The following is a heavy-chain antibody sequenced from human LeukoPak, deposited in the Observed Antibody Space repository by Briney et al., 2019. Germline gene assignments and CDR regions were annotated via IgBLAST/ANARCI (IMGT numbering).Heavy chain of an antibody. CDR2: VYSSGST. J-gene: IGHJ4*02. CDR3: ARSKGGRQITTSY. CDR1: GGSIDPYY. D-gene: IGHD1-1*01. Sequence: PSETLSLTCTVSGGSIDPYYWSWIRQPPGRGLEWIGHVYSSGSTHHNPSLESRATISVDTSRNQFSLRLRSVTAADTAVYYCARSKGGRQITTSYWGQGTLVTVSS. V-gene: IGHV4-59*08.